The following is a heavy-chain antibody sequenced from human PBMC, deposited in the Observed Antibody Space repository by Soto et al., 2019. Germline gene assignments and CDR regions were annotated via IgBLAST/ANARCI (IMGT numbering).Heavy chain of an antibody. D-gene: IGHD2-2*01. CDR3: ARVRQYCSGTSCYLDP. Sequence: SETLSLTCAVSGGSISSSNWWHWVRQPPGKGLEWIGEIHHSGTTNYNPSLKSRVAISVDKSKNQFSLKLNSVTAADTAVYYCARVRQYCSGTSCYLDPWGQGTLVTVSS. CDR1: GGSISSSNW. CDR2: IHHSGTT. V-gene: IGHV4-4*02. J-gene: IGHJ5*02.